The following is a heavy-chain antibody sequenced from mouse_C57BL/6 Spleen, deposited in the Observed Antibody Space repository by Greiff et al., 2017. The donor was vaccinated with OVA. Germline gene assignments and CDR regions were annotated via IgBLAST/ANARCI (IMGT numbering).Heavy chain of an antibody. CDR1: GFTFSSYA. CDR3: ARAQALYYYAMDY. V-gene: IGHV5-4*03. Sequence: EVKVVESGGGLVKPGGSLKLSCAASGFTFSSYAMSWVRQTPEKRLEWVATISDGGSYTYYPDNVKGRFTISRDNAKNNLYLQMSHLKSEDTAMYYCARAQALYYYAMDYWGQGTSVTVSS. J-gene: IGHJ4*01. CDR2: ISDGGSYT. D-gene: IGHD3-2*02.